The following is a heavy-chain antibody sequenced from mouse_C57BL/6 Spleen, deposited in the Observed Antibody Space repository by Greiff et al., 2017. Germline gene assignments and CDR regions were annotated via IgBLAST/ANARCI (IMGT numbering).Heavy chain of an antibody. CDR2: IYPRSGNT. J-gene: IGHJ3*01. CDR3: ARDDGYYVAWFAY. CDR1: GYTFTSYG. Sequence: QVQLKESGAELARPGASVKLSCKASGYTFTSYGISWVKQRTGQGLEWIGEIYPRSGNTYYNEKFKGKATLTADKSSSTAYMELRSLTSEDSAVYFCARDDGYYVAWFAYWGQGTLVTVSA. V-gene: IGHV1-81*01. D-gene: IGHD2-3*01.